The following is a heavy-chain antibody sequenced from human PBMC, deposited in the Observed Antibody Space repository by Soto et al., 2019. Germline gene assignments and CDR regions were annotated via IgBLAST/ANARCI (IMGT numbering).Heavy chain of an antibody. CDR3: AGPGYSSQDY. CDR2: ISGSGDGT. CDR1: GFTFSSFA. J-gene: IGHJ4*02. D-gene: IGHD5-18*01. V-gene: IGHV3-23*01. Sequence: GGSLRLSCAASGFTFSSFALSWVRQAPGKGLEWVSAISGSGDGTDYADSVKGRFTISRDNSKNTLYLQMNSLRAEDTAVYYCAGPGYSSQDYWGQGALVTSPQ.